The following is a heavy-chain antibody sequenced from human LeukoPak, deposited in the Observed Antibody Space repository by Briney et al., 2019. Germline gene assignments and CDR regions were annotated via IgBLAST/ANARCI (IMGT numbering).Heavy chain of an antibody. CDR1: GFTFSSYS. D-gene: IGHD4-11*01. J-gene: IGHJ4*02. V-gene: IGHV3-21*01. Sequence: GGSLRLSCAASGFTFSSYSMNWVRQAPGKGLEWVSSISSSSSYIYYADSVKGRFTISSDNAKNSLYLQMNSLRAEDTAVYYCARDRRDYSNYGEGFDYWGQGTLVTVSS. CDR3: ARDRRDYSNYGEGFDY. CDR2: ISSSSSYI.